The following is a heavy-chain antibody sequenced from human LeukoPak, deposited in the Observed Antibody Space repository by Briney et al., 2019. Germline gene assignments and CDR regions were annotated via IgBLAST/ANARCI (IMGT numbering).Heavy chain of an antibody. V-gene: IGHV3-21*01. CDR3: ARAVTAAGTLFYFDY. D-gene: IGHD6-13*01. CDR2: ISSSSSYI. Sequence: GGSLRLSCTVSGFTVSSNSMSWVRQAPGRGLEWISSISSSSSYIYYADSVKGRFTISRDNAKNSLYLQMNSLRAEDTAVYYCARAVTAAGTLFYFDYWGQGTLVTVSS. CDR1: GFTVSSNS. J-gene: IGHJ4*02.